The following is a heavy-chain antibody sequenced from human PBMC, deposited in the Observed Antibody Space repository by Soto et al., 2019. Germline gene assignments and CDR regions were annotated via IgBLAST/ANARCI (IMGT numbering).Heavy chain of an antibody. J-gene: IGHJ4*02. CDR3: ARQARQDTVAGNY. CDR1: GGSISSSSYY. D-gene: IGHD6-19*01. Sequence: SETLSLTCTVSGGSISSSSYYWGWIRQPPGKGLEWIGSIYYTGITHYNPSLKSRATISIDTSKNQFSLNLNSVTATDTAVYYCARQARQDTVAGNYWGQGTLVTVSS. CDR2: IYYTGIT. V-gene: IGHV4-39*01.